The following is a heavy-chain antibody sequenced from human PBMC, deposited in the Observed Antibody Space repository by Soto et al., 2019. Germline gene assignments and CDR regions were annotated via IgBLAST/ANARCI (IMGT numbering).Heavy chain of an antibody. CDR2: IYWDDDK. CDR3: AHSLYHYGNSGRYTYWYFDL. V-gene: IGHV2-5*02. D-gene: IGHD3-22*01. Sequence: QITLKESGPTLVKPTQTLTLTCTFSGFSLETSGIGMTWIRQPPGKALEWLALIYWDDDKRYSPSLKNRLTITKDTSXXQXVXXLTNVDPVDTATYYCAHSLYHYGNSGRYTYWYFDLWGRGTLVTVSS. CDR1: GFSLETSGIG. J-gene: IGHJ2*01.